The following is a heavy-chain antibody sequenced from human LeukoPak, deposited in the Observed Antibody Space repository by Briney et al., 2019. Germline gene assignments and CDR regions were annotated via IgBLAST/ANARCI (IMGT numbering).Heavy chain of an antibody. D-gene: IGHD5/OR15-5a*01. V-gene: IGHV4-34*01. CDR1: GGSFSGYY. CDR3: ARGARDIVSFDP. J-gene: IGHJ5*02. CDR2: INHSGST. Sequence: SETLSLTCAVYGGSFSGYYWSWIRQPPGKGLEWIGEINHSGSTNYNPSFKSRVTISVDTSKNQFSLKLSSVTAADTAVYYCARGARDIVSFDPWGQGTLVTVSS.